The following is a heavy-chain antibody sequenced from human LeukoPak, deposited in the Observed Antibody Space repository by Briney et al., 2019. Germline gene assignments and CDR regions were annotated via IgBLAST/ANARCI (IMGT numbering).Heavy chain of an antibody. CDR1: GGSISRDY. D-gene: IGHD6-13*01. CDR2: IYYTGST. V-gene: IGHV4-59*01. Sequence: SETLSLTCTVSGGSISRDYWSWIRQPPGKGLAWIGYIYYTGSTNYNPSLKSRVTISVDTSKNQFSLKLSSVTAADTAVYYCARDRPGGSSLDYWGQGTLVTVSS. CDR3: ARDRPGGSSLDY. J-gene: IGHJ4*02.